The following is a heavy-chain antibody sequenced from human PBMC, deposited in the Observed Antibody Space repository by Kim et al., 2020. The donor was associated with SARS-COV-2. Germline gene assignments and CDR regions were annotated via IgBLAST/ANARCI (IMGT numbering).Heavy chain of an antibody. CDR1: GFTFSSYS. CDR3: ARDDYLFIPYGDEYYYYYYGMDV. J-gene: IGHJ6*02. D-gene: IGHD4-17*01. CDR2: ISSSSSYI. Sequence: GGSLRLSCAASGFTFSSYSMNWVRQAPGKGLEWVSSISSSSSYIYYADSVKGRFTISRDNAKNSLYLQMNSLRAEDTAVYYCARDDYLFIPYGDEYYYYYYGMDVWGQGTTVTVSS. V-gene: IGHV3-21*01.